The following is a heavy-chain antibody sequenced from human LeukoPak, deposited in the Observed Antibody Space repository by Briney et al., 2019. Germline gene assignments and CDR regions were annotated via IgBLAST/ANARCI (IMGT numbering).Heavy chain of an antibody. CDR3: ARVLIAAAGTLDYYYYYMDV. CDR2: IYYSGST. D-gene: IGHD6-13*01. J-gene: IGHJ6*03. V-gene: IGHV4-59*01. CDR1: GGSIRSYY. Sequence: SETLSLTCTVSGGSIRSYYWSWIRQPPGKGLEWIGYIYYSGSTNYNPSLKSRVTISVDTSKNQFSLKLSSVTAADTAVYYCARVLIAAAGTLDYYYYYMDVWGKGTTVTISS.